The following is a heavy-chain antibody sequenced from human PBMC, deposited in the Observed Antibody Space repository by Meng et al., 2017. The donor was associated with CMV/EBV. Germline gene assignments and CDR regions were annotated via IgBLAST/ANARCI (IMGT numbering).Heavy chain of an antibody. Sequence: SVKVSCKASGFTFTSSAVQWVRQARGQRLEWIGWIVVGSGNTNYAQKFQERVTITRNTSISTAYMELSSLRSEDTAVYYCARSNYYYGMDVWGQGTTVTVSS. CDR1: GFTFTSSA. CDR3: ARSNYYYGMDV. V-gene: IGHV1-58*01. J-gene: IGHJ6*02. CDR2: IVVGSGNT.